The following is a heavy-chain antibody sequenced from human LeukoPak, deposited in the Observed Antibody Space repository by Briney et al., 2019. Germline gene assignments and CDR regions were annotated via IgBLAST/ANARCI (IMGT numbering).Heavy chain of an antibody. CDR3: ARDQHRYSSGWSGGY. CDR1: GFTFSSYW. D-gene: IGHD6-19*01. J-gene: IGHJ4*02. Sequence: PGGSLRLSCAASGFTFSSYWVSWVRQAPGKGLEWVANIKQDGSEKYYVDSVKGRFTISRDNAKNSLYLQMNSLRAEDTAVYYCARDQHRYSSGWSGGYWGQGTLVTVSS. V-gene: IGHV3-7*01. CDR2: IKQDGSEK.